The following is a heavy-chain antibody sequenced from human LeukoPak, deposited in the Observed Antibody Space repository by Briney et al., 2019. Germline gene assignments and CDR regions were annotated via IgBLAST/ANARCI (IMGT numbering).Heavy chain of an antibody. CDR2: ISYDGNNK. CDR3: ARPRYSFGSMHHFDY. J-gene: IGHJ4*02. CDR1: GFIFSSYG. D-gene: IGHD5-18*01. V-gene: IGHV3-30*03. Sequence: QAGGSLRLSCAASGFIFSSYGMHWVRQAPGKGLEWVAVISYDGNNKYYADSIKGRFTISRDNSKNTLYLQMNSLRAEDTAVYYCARPRYSFGSMHHFDYWGQGTLVTVSS.